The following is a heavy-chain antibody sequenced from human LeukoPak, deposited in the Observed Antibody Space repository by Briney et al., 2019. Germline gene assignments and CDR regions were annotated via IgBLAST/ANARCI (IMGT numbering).Heavy chain of an antibody. Sequence: KTGGSLRLSCAASGFTFSSYSMNWVRQAPGKGLEWVSSISSSSYIYYADSVKGRFTISRDNAKNSLYLQMNSLRAEDTAVYYCAREVSPGLIAAAGNEYYYYYGMDVWGQGTTVTVSS. D-gene: IGHD6-13*01. CDR1: GFTFSSYS. CDR2: ISSSSYI. J-gene: IGHJ6*02. V-gene: IGHV3-21*01. CDR3: AREVSPGLIAAAGNEYYYYYGMDV.